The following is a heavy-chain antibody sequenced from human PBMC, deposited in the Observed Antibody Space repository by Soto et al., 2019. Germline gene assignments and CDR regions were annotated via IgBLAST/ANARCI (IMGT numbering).Heavy chain of an antibody. D-gene: IGHD3-10*01. CDR2: ISAYNGNT. V-gene: IGHV1-18*01. J-gene: IGHJ4*02. Sequence: ASVKVSCKASGYTFSSYGISWVRQAPGQGLEWMGWISAYNGNTKYAQKIQGRVTMTTDTSTSTAYMELRSLRSDDTAVYYCARDLGFGLSDYWGQGTLVTVSS. CDR3: ARDLGFGLSDY. CDR1: GYTFSSYG.